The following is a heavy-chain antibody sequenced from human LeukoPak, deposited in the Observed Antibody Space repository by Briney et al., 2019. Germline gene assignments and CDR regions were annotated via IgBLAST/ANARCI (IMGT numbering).Heavy chain of an antibody. CDR3: ARARSFDFEYCVLDFSAEEVCDAFDI. CDR2: IIPIFGTA. V-gene: IGHV1-69*01. J-gene: IGHJ3*02. Sequence: SVKVSCKASGGTFSSYAISWARQAPGQGLEWMGGIIPIFGTANYAQKFQGRVPITADESTSTAYMELSSLRSEDTAVYYCARARSFDFEYCVLDFSAEEVCDAFDIWGQGTMVTVSS. D-gene: IGHD2/OR15-2a*01. CDR1: GGTFSSYA.